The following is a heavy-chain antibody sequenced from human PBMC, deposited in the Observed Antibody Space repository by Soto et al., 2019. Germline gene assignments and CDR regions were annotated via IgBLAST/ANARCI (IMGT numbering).Heavy chain of an antibody. V-gene: IGHV3-15*01. J-gene: IGHJ4*02. CDR3: TTDAYYDYMLGSYRDLPYFDY. CDR2: IKSKTDGGTT. CDR1: GFTFSNAW. D-gene: IGHD3-16*02. Sequence: EVQLVESGGGLVKPGGSLRLSCAASGFTFSNAWMSWVRQAPGKGLEWVGRIKSKTDGGTTDYAAPVKGRFTISRDDSKNTLYLQMNSLKTEDTAVYYCTTDAYYDYMLGSYRDLPYFDYWGQGTLVTVSS.